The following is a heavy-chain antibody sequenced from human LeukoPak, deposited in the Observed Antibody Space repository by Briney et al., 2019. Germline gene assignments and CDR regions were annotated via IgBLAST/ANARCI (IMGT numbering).Heavy chain of an antibody. J-gene: IGHJ4*02. V-gene: IGHV4-4*07. CDR3: GRQGYTASYYFVDY. Sequence: SETLSLTCTVAGGSINSYYWGWVRQPAGKGLEWIGLIYTTGTTNYSPSLKSRLTMSLDTSNNQFSLKLRAVTAADTAVYYCGRQGYTASYYFVDYWGQGTLVTVSS. CDR2: IYTTGTT. D-gene: IGHD3-10*01. CDR1: GGSINSYY.